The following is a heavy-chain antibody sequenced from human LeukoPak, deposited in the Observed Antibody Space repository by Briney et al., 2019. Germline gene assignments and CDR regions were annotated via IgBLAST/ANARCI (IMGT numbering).Heavy chain of an antibody. V-gene: IGHV1-69*06. J-gene: IGHJ6*03. CDR2: IIPIFGTA. Sequence: SVKVSCKASGGTFSSYAIGWVRQAPGQGLEWMGGIIPIFGTANYAQKFQGRVTITADKSTSTAYMELSSLRSEDTAVYYCARGGDTMVRGRRGYYYYYMDVWGKGTTVTVSS. CDR1: GGTFSSYA. D-gene: IGHD3-10*01. CDR3: ARGGDTMVRGRRGYYYYYMDV.